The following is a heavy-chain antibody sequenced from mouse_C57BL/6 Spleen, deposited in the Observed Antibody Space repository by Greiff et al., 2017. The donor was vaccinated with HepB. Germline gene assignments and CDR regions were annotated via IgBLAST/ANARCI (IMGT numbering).Heavy chain of an antibody. D-gene: IGHD2-3*01. CDR1: GYTFTSYW. Sequence: QVQLQQPGAELVMPGASVKLSCKASGYTFTSYWMHWVKQRPGQGLEWIGEIDPSDSYTNYNQKFKGKSTLTVDKSSSTAYMQLSSLTSEDSAVYYCARGEGLLSYWGQGTTLTVSS. J-gene: IGHJ2*01. V-gene: IGHV1-69*01. CDR3: ARGEGLLSY. CDR2: IDPSDSYT.